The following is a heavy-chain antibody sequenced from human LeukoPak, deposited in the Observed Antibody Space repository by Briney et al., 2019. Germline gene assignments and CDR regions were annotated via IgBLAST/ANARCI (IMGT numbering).Heavy chain of an antibody. CDR1: GFTFNNYA. V-gene: IGHV3-23*01. D-gene: IGHD6-19*01. J-gene: IGHJ4*02. CDR2: ISGSCCNT. CDR3: AKDRRITMAGTVDYFDY. Sequence: GGSLRLSCAASGFTFNNYAMSWVRQAPGKGLEWVSSISGSCCNTYYADSLKGRFTIPRDNPKNRLYLQINSLRAADTAVYYCAKDRRITMAGTVDYFDYWGQGTLVTVSS.